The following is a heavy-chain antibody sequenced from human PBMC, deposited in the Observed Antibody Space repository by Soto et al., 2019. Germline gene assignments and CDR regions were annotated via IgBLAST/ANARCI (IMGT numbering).Heavy chain of an antibody. CDR3: AREARGYSGYAAHYYYGMDV. CDR1: GYTFTGYY. D-gene: IGHD5-12*01. V-gene: IGHV1-2*04. J-gene: IGHJ6*02. Sequence: ASVKVSCKASGYTFTGYYMHWVRQAPGQGLEWMGWINPNSGGTNYAQKFQGWVTMTRDTSISTAYMELSRLRSDDTAVYYCAREARGYSGYAAHYYYGMDVWGQRTPVTVSS. CDR2: INPNSGGT.